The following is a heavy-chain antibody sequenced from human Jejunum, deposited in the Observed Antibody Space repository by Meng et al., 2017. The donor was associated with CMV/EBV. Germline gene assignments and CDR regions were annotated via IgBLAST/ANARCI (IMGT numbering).Heavy chain of an antibody. J-gene: IGHJ4*02. Sequence: FTFSEYAMHWVRQAPGKGLEWVAVISYDGSNKYYADSVKGRFTISRDNSKNTLYLQMNSLRAEDTAVYYCASPPRAYYDFWTGQDSWGQGALVTVSS. V-gene: IGHV3-30-3*01. CDR3: ASPPRAYYDFWTGQDS. CDR2: ISYDGSNK. CDR1: FTFSEYA. D-gene: IGHD3-3*01.